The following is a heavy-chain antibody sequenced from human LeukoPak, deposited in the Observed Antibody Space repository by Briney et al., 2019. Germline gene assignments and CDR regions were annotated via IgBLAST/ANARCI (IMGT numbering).Heavy chain of an antibody. CDR1: GFTFSSYA. J-gene: IGHJ5*02. V-gene: IGHV3-23*01. D-gene: IGHD3-3*01. Sequence: GGSLRLSCAASGFTFSSYAMSWVRQAPGEGLEWVSAISGSGGSTYYADSVKGRFTISRDNSKNTLYLQMNSLRAEDTAVYYCAKGSPGGKFGVVPRAWFDPWGQGTLVTVSS. CDR2: ISGSGGST. CDR3: AKGSPGGKFGVVPRAWFDP.